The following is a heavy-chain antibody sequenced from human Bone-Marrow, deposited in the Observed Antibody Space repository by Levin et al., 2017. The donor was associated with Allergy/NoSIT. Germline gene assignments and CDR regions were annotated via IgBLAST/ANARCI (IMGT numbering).Heavy chain of an antibody. CDR3: ARDDGAMDV. CDR1: GDRVSSNSVG. Sequence: SQTLSLTCAVSGDRVSSNSVGWNWIRQSPSRGLEWLGRTYYRSRWFNDYAKSVKSRITINPDTAKNQFSLQLSSVTPEDTAVYYCARDDGAMDVWGQGTTVTVSS. J-gene: IGHJ6*02. V-gene: IGHV6-1*01. CDR2: TYYRSRWFN.